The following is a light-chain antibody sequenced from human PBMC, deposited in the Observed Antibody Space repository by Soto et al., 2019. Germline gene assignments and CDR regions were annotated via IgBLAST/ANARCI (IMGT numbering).Light chain of an antibody. V-gene: IGKV2-28*01. J-gene: IGKJ2*01. CDR3: MQALQTPRT. CDR1: QSLLHSNGYNY. Sequence: DIVMTQSPLSLPVTPGEPASISCRSSQSLLHSNGYNYLDWYLQKPGQSPQLLIYLGSNRASGVPDRFSGSGSATDFTLKLSRVEAEDVGVYYCMQALQTPRTFGQGTKLEIK. CDR2: LGS.